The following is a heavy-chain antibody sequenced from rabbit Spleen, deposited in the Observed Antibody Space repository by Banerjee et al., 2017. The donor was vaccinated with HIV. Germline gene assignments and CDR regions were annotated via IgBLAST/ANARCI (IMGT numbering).Heavy chain of an antibody. CDR2: IDPIFGIT. D-gene: IGHD8-1*01. CDR1: GFDFNSYY. Sequence: QEQLVESGGGLVQPGGSLKLSCKASGFDFNSYYIQWVRQAPGKGLEWIGYIDPIFGITNYAVSVKGRFTISRDNTQNTVFLQMTSLTAADTATYFCARDGAGGSYFALWGPGTLVTVS. J-gene: IGHJ4*01. V-gene: IGHV1S47*01. CDR3: ARDGAGGSYFAL.